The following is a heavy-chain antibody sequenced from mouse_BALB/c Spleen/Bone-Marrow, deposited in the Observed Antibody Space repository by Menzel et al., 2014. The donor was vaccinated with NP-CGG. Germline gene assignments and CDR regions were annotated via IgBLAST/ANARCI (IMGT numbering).Heavy chain of an antibody. CDR1: GFTFSDYY. D-gene: IGHD1-1*01. V-gene: IGHV5-4*02. CDR3: VLRWFAY. Sequence: EVKVVESGGGLVKPGGSLKLSCAASGFTFSDYYMYWVRQTPEKRLEWVATISDGGSYTYYPDSAKGRFTIPRDNAKNNLYLQMSSLKSEDTAMYYCVLRWFAYWGQGTLVTVSA. CDR2: ISDGGSYT. J-gene: IGHJ3*01.